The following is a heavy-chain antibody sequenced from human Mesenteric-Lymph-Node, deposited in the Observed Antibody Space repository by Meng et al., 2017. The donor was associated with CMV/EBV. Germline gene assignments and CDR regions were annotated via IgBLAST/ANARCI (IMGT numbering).Heavy chain of an antibody. Sequence: ASVKVSCKASGYTFTSYGISWVRQAPGQGLEWMGWISAYNGNTNYAQKLQGRVTMTTDTSTSTAYMELRSLRSEDTAVYYCARAHPPHGWFDPWGQGTLVTVSS. J-gene: IGHJ5*02. CDR3: ARAHPPHGWFDP. CDR2: ISAYNGNT. CDR1: GYTFTSYG. V-gene: IGHV1-18*01.